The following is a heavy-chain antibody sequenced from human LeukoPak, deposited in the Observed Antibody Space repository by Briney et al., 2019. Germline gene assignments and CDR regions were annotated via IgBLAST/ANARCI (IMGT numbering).Heavy chain of an antibody. D-gene: IGHD3-10*01. CDR1: SYTFINYG. Sequence: ASVKVSCKASSYTFINYGITWVRQAPGQGLEWMGWVNAYNGDTNYGQNFQGRVTVTTDTSTSTGYMEVKSLRSDDTAVYYCARVTLHDYGSGRYAFDIWGQGTMVTVSS. V-gene: IGHV1-18*01. CDR2: VNAYNGDT. J-gene: IGHJ3*02. CDR3: ARVTLHDYGSGRYAFDI.